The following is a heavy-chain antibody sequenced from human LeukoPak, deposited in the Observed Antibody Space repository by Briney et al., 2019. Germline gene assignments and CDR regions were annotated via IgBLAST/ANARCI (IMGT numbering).Heavy chain of an antibody. D-gene: IGHD3-3*01. CDR1: GFTFSSYA. Sequence: GGSLRLSCAASGFTFSSYAMSWVRQAPGKGLEWVSAISGSGGSTYYADSVKGRFTISRDNSKNTLFLQMNSLRAEDTAIYYCAKDSHRAYYHFWTGYVPNGPDYWGQGTLVTVSS. V-gene: IGHV3-23*01. CDR2: ISGSGGST. CDR3: AKDSHRAYYHFWTGYVPNGPDY. J-gene: IGHJ4*02.